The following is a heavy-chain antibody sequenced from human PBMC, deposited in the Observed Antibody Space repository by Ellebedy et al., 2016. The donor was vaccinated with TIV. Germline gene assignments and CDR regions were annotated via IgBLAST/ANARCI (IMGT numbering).Heavy chain of an antibody. D-gene: IGHD6-13*01. CDR2: ISNSGDTT. J-gene: IGHJ4*02. Sequence: PGGSLRLSCAASGFTFSGCAMSWVRQTPGKGLEWVAVISNSGDTTYADYVKGRFTISGDNSKDTLFLQMNSLRAEDTGVYYCAKLAGISSWYAEYWGQGTLITVSS. CDR1: GFTFSGCA. V-gene: IGHV3-23*01. CDR3: AKLAGISSWYAEY.